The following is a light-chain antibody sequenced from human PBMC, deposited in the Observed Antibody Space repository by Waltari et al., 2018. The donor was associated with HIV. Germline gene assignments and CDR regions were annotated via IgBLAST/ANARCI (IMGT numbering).Light chain of an antibody. Sequence: QSALTQPPSASGSPGQSVTISCTGTSRDIGTSNYVSWYLQRPGRAPHLLIYEVIKRPSGVPNRFSGSKTANTASLTVSGLQAEDEGDYYCASYAGNNHYVFGTGTSVSVL. CDR3: ASYAGNNHYV. CDR2: EVI. J-gene: IGLJ1*01. V-gene: IGLV2-8*01. CDR1: SRDIGTSNY.